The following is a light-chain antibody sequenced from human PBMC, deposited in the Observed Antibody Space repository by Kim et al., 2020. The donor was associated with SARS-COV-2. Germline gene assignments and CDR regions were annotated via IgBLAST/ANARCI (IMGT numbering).Light chain of an antibody. Sequence: SSELTQDPAVSVALGQTVRITCQGDSLRSYYATWYQQKSGQAPVLVFYGKDKRPSGIPDRVSGSSSGSTASLTITGAQAADEADYYCKSRDSRGNVVFGGGTKVTVL. CDR2: GKD. CDR1: SLRSYY. CDR3: KSRDSRGNVV. J-gene: IGLJ2*01. V-gene: IGLV3-19*01.